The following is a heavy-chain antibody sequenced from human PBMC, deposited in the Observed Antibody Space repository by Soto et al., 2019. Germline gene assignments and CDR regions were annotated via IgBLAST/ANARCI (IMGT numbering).Heavy chain of an antibody. CDR3: AREYCVTTSCYGVDY. CDR1: GYTFTTFG. Sequence: QVQLVQSGVEVKKPGASVKVSCNASGYTFTTFGISWVRQAPGQGLEWMGWISTSNGDTKYAREVQGRVTMSTDTTTSTAYMELSSLKSDDTAVYYCAREYCVTTSCYGVDYWGQGILVTVSS. J-gene: IGHJ4*02. D-gene: IGHD2-2*01. V-gene: IGHV1-18*01. CDR2: ISTSNGDT.